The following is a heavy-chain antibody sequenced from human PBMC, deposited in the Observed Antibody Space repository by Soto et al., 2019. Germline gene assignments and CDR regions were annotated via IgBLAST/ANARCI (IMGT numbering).Heavy chain of an antibody. CDR1: GFTFRRFT. Sequence: GSLRLSCAASGFTFRRFTINLVRQAPGKGLGGVSTISSNSAYIYYTAAMGGRSTITRDNAKNSLHLQMNSLRAEDTAVYYCTRDASRDSSARGWFDPWGPGTLVTVSS. CDR2: ISSNSAYI. D-gene: IGHD6-13*01. V-gene: IGHV3-21*01. J-gene: IGHJ5*02. CDR3: TRDASRDSSARGWFDP.